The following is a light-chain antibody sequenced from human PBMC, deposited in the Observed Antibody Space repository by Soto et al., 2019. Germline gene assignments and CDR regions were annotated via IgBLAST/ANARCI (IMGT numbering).Light chain of an antibody. CDR1: QSIRTS. CDR2: SAS. CDR3: QHSSA. J-gene: IGKJ2*01. Sequence: DIQMPQSPSSLSASVGDRLSITCRASQSIRTSLNWYQQRPGKAPNLLIYSASTLQSGVPSRFSGSGSGTDFTLTINCLQPEDSATYYCQHSSAFGHGTKVVIK. V-gene: IGKV1-39*01.